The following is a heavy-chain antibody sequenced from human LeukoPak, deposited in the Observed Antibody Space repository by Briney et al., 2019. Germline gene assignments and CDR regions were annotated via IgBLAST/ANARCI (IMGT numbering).Heavy chain of an antibody. Sequence: PGGSLRLSCATSGFTFSSYAMSWVRQAPGKGLEWVSAISGSGGSTYYAESVKGRFTISRDNSKNTLYLQMNSLRAEDTAVYYCAKGRSTSCYYNWFDPWGQGTLVTVSS. CDR2: ISGSGGST. CDR1: GFTFSSYA. D-gene: IGHD2-2*01. CDR3: AKGRSTSCYYNWFDP. J-gene: IGHJ5*02. V-gene: IGHV3-23*01.